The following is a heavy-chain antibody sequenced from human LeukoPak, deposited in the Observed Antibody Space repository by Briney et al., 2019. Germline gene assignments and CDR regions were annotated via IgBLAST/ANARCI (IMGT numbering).Heavy chain of an antibody. J-gene: IGHJ4*02. CDR1: GGSFSGYY. V-gene: IGHV4-34*01. Sequence: SETLSLTRAVYGGSFSGYYWSWIRQPPGKGPEWIGEINHSGSTNYNPSLKSRVTISVDTSKNQFSLKLSSVTAADTAVYYCARGRRYGDYYDYWGQGTLVTVSS. CDR3: ARGRRYGDYYDY. D-gene: IGHD4-17*01. CDR2: INHSGST.